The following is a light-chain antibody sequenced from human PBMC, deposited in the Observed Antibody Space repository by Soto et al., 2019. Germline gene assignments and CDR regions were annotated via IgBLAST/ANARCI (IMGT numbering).Light chain of an antibody. V-gene: IGLV1-40*01. Sequence: QSVLTQPPSVSGAPGQRGTISCTGSSSNIGAGYDVHWYQQLPGTAPKLLSYGNSNRPSGVPDRFSGSKSGTSASLAITGLQAEDEADYYCQSYDSSLSALFGGGTQLTVL. CDR2: GNS. CDR3: QSYDSSLSAL. J-gene: IGLJ2*01. CDR1: SSNIGAGYD.